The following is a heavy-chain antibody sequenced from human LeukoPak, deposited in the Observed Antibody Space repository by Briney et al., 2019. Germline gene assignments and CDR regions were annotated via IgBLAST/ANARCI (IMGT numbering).Heavy chain of an antibody. CDR3: ARHVGQVATFLYYYYMDV. Sequence: PSETLSLTCAVYGGSFRDYDWSWIRQPPGKGLEWIGEINHSGSTNHNPSLKSRVTISVDTSKNQFSLKLSSVTAADTAVYYCARHVGQVATFLYYYYMDVWGKGTTVTVSS. D-gene: IGHD5-12*01. J-gene: IGHJ6*03. CDR2: INHSGST. CDR1: GGSFRDYD. V-gene: IGHV4-34*01.